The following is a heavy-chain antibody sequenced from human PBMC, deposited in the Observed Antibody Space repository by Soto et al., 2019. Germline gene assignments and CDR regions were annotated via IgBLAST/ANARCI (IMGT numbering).Heavy chain of an antibody. CDR1: EFVFIGYP. Sequence: GGSVRQSCVDAEFVFIGYPMHWVSQAPGKGLEWVAVISYDGSNKYYADSVKGRFTISRDNSKNTLYLQMNSLRAEDTAVYYCARALGGYSGYDPGYYYYGMDVWGQGTTVTVSS. J-gene: IGHJ6*02. CDR3: ARALGGYSGYDPGYYYYGMDV. D-gene: IGHD5-12*01. V-gene: IGHV3-30-3*01. CDR2: ISYDGSNK.